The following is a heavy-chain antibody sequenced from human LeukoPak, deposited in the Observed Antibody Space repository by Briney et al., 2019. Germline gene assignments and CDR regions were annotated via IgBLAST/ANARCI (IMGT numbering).Heavy chain of an antibody. V-gene: IGHV3-30-3*01. Sequence: GGSLRLSCAASGFTFSSYAMHWVRQAPGKGLEWVAVIPYDGSNKYYADSVKGRFTISRDNSKNTLYLQMNSLRAEDTAVYYCARAMVRGVISYVAFDIWGQGTMVTVSS. D-gene: IGHD3-10*01. CDR1: GFTFSSYA. CDR3: ARAMVRGVISYVAFDI. CDR2: IPYDGSNK. J-gene: IGHJ3*02.